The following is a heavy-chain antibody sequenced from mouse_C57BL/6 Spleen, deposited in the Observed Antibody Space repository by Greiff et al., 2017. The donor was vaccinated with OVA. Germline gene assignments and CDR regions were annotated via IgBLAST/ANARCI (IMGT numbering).Heavy chain of an antibody. D-gene: IGHD3-1*01. Sequence: VQLQQPGAELVRPGSSVKLSCKASGYTFTNYWMDWVKQRPGQGLEWIGNIYPSDSGTHYNQKFKDKATLTVDKSSSTAYMQLSSLTSEDSAVYYCTKRGLPNFDYWGQGTTLTVSS. CDR3: TKRGLPNFDY. CDR1: GYTFTNYW. J-gene: IGHJ2*01. V-gene: IGHV1-61*01. CDR2: IYPSDSGT.